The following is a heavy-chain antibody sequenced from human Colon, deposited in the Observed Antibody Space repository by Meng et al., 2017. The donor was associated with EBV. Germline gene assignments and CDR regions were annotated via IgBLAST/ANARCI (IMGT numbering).Heavy chain of an antibody. CDR2: IDHRGNT. CDR1: GGSFRDYY. J-gene: IGHJ5*02. Sequence: QGQRTQWGGGLWKPLWTLSRSCAVYGGSFRDYYWTWTRHPPGRGLEWMGEIDHRGNTKYNPSLQSRVTISLDTSKKQFSLKVSSVTAACSAVYYCARRGPSGNFSPWSQGALVTVSS. D-gene: IGHD3-10*01. CDR3: ARRGPSGNFSP. V-gene: IGHV4-34*01.